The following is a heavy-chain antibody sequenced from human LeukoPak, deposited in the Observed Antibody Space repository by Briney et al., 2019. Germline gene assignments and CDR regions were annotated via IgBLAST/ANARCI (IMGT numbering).Heavy chain of an antibody. V-gene: IGHV3-48*01. D-gene: IGHD2-2*01. CDR3: ARASCSSASCYPTYYYYMDV. CDR2: VSSSSSTI. CDR1: GFTFSTYP. J-gene: IGHJ6*03. Sequence: GGSLRLSCAASGFTFSTYPMNWVRQAPGKGLEWVSYVSSSSSTIYYADSVKGRVAISRDNAKNSLYLQMNSLRAEDTAVYYCARASCSSASCYPTYYYYMDVWGKGTTVTVSS.